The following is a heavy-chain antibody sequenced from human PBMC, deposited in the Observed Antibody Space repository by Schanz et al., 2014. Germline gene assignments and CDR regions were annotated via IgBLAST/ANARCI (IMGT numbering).Heavy chain of an antibody. CDR1: GFTFNSYG. V-gene: IGHV3-33*06. D-gene: IGHD2-2*01. Sequence: VEKGETGGGVVQPGRSLRLSCAASGFTFNSYGMHWVRQAPGKGLEWVAFIWYDGSNKYYADSVKCRFTISRDNSKNTLYVQMNSLRAEDTAVYYCAKSMYSTSWAFDFWGQGAQVTVSS. CDR3: AKSMYSTSWAFDF. J-gene: IGHJ4*02. CDR2: IWYDGSNK.